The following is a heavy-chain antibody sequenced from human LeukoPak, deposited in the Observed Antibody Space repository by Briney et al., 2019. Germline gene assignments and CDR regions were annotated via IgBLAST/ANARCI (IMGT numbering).Heavy chain of an antibody. CDR1: GITFSTAW. CDR3: ATDRAWFDP. J-gene: IGHJ5*02. Sequence: GGSLRLSRAASGITFSTAWMSWFRQAPGKGLEWVGRIKSKIGGATADYAAPVKDRFTISRDDSKNTLYLQMNSLKTEDTAVYYCATDRAWFDPWGQGTLVTVSS. D-gene: IGHD3-10*01. V-gene: IGHV3-15*01. CDR2: IKSKIGGATA.